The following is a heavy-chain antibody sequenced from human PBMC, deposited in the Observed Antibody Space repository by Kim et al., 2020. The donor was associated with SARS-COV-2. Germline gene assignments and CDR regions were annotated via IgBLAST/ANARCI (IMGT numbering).Heavy chain of an antibody. Sequence: ASVKVSCKASGYTFTGYYMHWVRQAPGQGLEWMGRINPNSGGTNYAQKFQGRVTMTRDTSISTAYMELSRLRSDDTAVYYCARVGYYYYGMDVWGQGTTVTVSS. V-gene: IGHV1-2*06. CDR3: ARVGYYYYGMDV. CDR2: INPNSGGT. CDR1: GYTFTGYY. J-gene: IGHJ6*02.